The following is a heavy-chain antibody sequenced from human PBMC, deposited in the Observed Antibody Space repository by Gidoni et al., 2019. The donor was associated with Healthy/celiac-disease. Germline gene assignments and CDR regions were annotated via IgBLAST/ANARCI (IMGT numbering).Heavy chain of an antibody. CDR1: GFSLSNARMG. D-gene: IGHD6-6*01. CDR2: IFSNDEK. V-gene: IGHV2-26*01. Sequence: QVTLKESGPVLVKPTETLTLTCTVSGFSLSNARMGVSWIRQPPGKALEWLAHIFSNDEKSYSTSLKSRLTISKDTSKSQVVLTMTNMDPVDTATYYCARIRYSSSSWQIRGEFDYWGQGTLVTVSS. J-gene: IGHJ4*02. CDR3: ARIRYSSSSWQIRGEFDY.